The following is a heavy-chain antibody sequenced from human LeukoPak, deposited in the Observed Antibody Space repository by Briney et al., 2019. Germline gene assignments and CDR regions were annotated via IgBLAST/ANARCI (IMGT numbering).Heavy chain of an antibody. CDR1: GGSFSGYY. CDR3: AICRSSGWYPFDY. V-gene: IGHV4-34*01. D-gene: IGHD6-19*01. CDR2: INHSGST. J-gene: IGHJ4*02. Sequence: SETLSLTCAVYGGSFSGYYWSWIRQPPGKGLEWIGEINHSGSTNYNPSLKSRVTISVDTSKNQFSLKLSSVTAADTAVYYCAICRSSGWYPFDYWGQGTLVTVSS.